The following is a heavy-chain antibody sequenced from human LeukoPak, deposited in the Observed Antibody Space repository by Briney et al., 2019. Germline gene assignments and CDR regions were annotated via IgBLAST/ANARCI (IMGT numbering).Heavy chain of an antibody. V-gene: IGHV4-4*02. CDR2: IYHSGNT. D-gene: IGHD3-16*01. Sequence: PSETLSLTCAVSGGSISSDNWWSWVRQPPGRGLEWIGEIYHSGNTNYNPSLKSRVTISVDKSKNQFSLKLSSVTAADTAVYYCARHHDYMITFGGTEAFDIWGQGTMVTVSS. CDR3: ARHHDYMITFGGTEAFDI. CDR1: GGSISSDNW. J-gene: IGHJ3*02.